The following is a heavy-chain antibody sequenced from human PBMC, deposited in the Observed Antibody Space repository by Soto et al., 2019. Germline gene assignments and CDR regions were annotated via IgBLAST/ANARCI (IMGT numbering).Heavy chain of an antibody. V-gene: IGHV3-66*01. CDR1: GFNFDNYI. J-gene: IGHJ6*02. D-gene: IGHD1-26*01. CDR3: ARDFVVGGPTINYYYGMDV. Sequence: GGSLRLSCLASGFNFDNYIMSWVRQAPGKGLEWISIIYSAGNTYYADSVKGRFTISRDNSKNTLYLQMNSLGAEDTAVYYCARDFVVGGPTINYYYGMDVWGQGTTVTVSS. CDR2: IYSAGNT.